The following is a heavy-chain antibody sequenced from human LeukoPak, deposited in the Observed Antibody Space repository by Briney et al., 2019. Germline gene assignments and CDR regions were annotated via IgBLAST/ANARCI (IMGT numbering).Heavy chain of an antibody. V-gene: IGHV4-61*02. J-gene: IGHJ4*02. CDR2: ICTSGST. Sequence: SETLSPTCTVSGGSISSGSYYWSWIRQPAGKGLEWIGRICTSGSTNYNPSLKSRVTISVDTSKNQFSLKLSPVTAADTAVYYGAAGYSYGWLSDYWGQGTLVTVSS. CDR3: AAGYSYGWLSDY. CDR1: GGSISSGSYY. D-gene: IGHD5-18*01.